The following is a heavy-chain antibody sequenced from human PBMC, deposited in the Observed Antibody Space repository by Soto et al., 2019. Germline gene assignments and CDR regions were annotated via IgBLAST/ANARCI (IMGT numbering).Heavy chain of an antibody. CDR1: GGLFSSFA. V-gene: IGHV1-69*13. Sequence: GASEKVSCKDSGGLFSSFAISWVRQAPGQGLEWMGGIIPVFGTTNYAQKFQGRVTITADESTNTAYMELSSLTSDDTAMYYCARGGGPYVWFNEFWGQGTQVTVSS. CDR2: IIPVFGTT. J-gene: IGHJ4*02. D-gene: IGHD3-16*01. CDR3: ARGGGPYVWFNEF.